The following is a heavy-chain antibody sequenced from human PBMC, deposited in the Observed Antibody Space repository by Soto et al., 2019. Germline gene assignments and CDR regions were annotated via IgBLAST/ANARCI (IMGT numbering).Heavy chain of an antibody. CDR3: EATGADGYNLGY. Sequence: SVKVSCKASGFTFTSSAVQWVRQARGQRLEWIGWIVVGSGNTNYAQKFQERVTITRDMSTSTAYMELSSLRSEETAVYYCEATGADGYNLGYWGQGTLVTVSS. CDR2: IVVGSGNT. V-gene: IGHV1-58*01. J-gene: IGHJ4*02. CDR1: GFTFTSSA. D-gene: IGHD5-12*01.